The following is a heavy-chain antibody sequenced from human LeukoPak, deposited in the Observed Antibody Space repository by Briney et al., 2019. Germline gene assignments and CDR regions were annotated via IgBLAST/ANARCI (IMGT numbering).Heavy chain of an antibody. CDR2: IYPGDSDT. D-gene: IGHD2-2*02. CDR1: GYSFTSYW. CDR3: ARHLKYQLLYAPDY. V-gene: IGHV5-51*01. Sequence: GESLQISCQGSGYSFTSYWIGWVRPMPGKGLEWMGIIYPGDSDTRYSPSFQGQVTISADKSISTAYLQWSSLKASDTAMYYCARHLKYQLLYAPDYWGQGTLVTVSS. J-gene: IGHJ4*02.